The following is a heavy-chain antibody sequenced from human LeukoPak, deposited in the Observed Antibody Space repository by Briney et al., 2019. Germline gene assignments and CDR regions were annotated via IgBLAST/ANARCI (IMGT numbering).Heavy chain of an antibody. CDR3: TREGITMVRGVIKPRRYNWFDP. Sequence: TSETLSLTCAVYGGSFSGYYWSWIRQPPGKGLEWIGEINHSGSTNYNPSLKSRVTISVDTSKNQFSLKLSSVTAAGTAVYYCTREGITMVRGVIKPRRYNWFDPWGQGTLVTVSS. CDR2: INHSGST. V-gene: IGHV4-34*01. D-gene: IGHD3-10*01. CDR1: GGSFSGYY. J-gene: IGHJ5*02.